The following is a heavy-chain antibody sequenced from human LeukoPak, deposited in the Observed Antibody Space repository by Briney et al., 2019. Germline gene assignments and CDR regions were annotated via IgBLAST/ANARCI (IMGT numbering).Heavy chain of an antibody. CDR1: GYIFTSYG. CDR2: IIPKIGRT. D-gene: IGHD3-10*01. CDR3: ARLYYFGSDIYYANWHFDL. J-gene: IGHJ2*01. Sequence: SVKVSCKASGYIFTSYGISWVRQAPGQGLECMGGIIPKIGRTNYAQKFQGRVTITADEGTSTAYMELSSLRSEDTAVYYCARLYYFGSDIYYANWHFDLWGRGTLIAVSS. V-gene: IGHV1-69*13.